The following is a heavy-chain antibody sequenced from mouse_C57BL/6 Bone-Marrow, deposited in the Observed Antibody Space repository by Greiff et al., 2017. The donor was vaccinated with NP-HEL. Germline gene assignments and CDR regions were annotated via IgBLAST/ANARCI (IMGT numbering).Heavy chain of an antibody. CDR2: IHPSDSDT. Sequence: VQLQQSGAELVKPGASVKVSCKASGYTFTSYWMHWVKQRPGQGLEWIGRIHPSDSDTNYNQKFKGKATLTVDKSSSTAYMQLSSLTSEDSAVYYCASLSTMITRAWFAYWGQGTLVTVSA. CDR1: GYTFTSYW. CDR3: ASLSTMITRAWFAY. J-gene: IGHJ3*01. D-gene: IGHD2-4*01. V-gene: IGHV1-74*01.